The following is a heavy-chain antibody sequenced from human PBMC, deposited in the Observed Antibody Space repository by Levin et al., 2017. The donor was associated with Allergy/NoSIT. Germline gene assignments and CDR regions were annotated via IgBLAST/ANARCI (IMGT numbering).Heavy chain of an antibody. D-gene: IGHD4-17*01. V-gene: IGHV3-30-3*01. CDR2: ISYDGSNN. Sequence: GESLKISCAASGFTFSSYAIHWVRQAPGKGLDWVALISYDGSNNYYADSVKGRFTISRDNSKNTLYLQMNSLRPEDTAVYYCAKSPTGDYEASWGQGTLVTVSS. CDR3: AKSPTGDYEAS. CDR1: GFTFSSYA. J-gene: IGHJ5*02.